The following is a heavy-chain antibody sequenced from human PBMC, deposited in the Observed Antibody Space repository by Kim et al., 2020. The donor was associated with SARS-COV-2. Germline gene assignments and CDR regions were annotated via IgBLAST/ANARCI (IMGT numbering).Heavy chain of an antibody. CDR2: IKPDGSEK. D-gene: IGHD3-22*01. V-gene: IGHV3-7*01. CDR3: ARDVTYYYDSSRGR. Sequence: GGSLRLSCAASGFTFSNYWMSWVRQAPGKGLEWVANIKPDGSEKYYVDSVKGRFTISRDNAKNSLYLQMNSLRAEDTAVYFCARDVTYYYDSSRGRWGQGTLVTVSS. J-gene: IGHJ4*02. CDR1: GFTFSNYW.